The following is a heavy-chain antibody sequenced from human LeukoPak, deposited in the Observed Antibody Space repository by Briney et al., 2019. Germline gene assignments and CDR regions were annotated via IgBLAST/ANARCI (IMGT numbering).Heavy chain of an antibody. Sequence: PGGSLRLSCAASGFTFGDFAMSWVRQAPGKGLEWVSAISGDAHSTYYADSLKGRFTISRDNSKNTLYLQMNSQRAADTATYFCVKDAPLPFDFWGQGALVIVSS. CDR3: VKDAPLPFDF. CDR2: ISGDAHST. V-gene: IGHV3-23*01. J-gene: IGHJ4*02. CDR1: GFTFGDFA.